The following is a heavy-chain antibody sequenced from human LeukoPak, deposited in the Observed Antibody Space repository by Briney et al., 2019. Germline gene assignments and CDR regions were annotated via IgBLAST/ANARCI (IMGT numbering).Heavy chain of an antibody. CDR3: ARGRYCSSTSCSPFDY. J-gene: IGHJ4*02. CDR1: GYTFTSYA. V-gene: IGHV1-3*01. CDR2: INAGNGNT. D-gene: IGHD2-2*01. Sequence: ASVKVSCKASGYTFTSYAMHWVRQAPGQRLEWMGWINAGNGNTKYSQKFQGRVTITRDTSASTAYMELSSLRSEDTAVYYCARGRYCSSTSCSPFDYWGQGTLVTVSS.